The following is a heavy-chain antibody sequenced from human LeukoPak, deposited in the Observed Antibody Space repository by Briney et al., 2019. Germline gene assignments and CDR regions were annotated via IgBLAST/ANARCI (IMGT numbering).Heavy chain of an antibody. CDR2: IYYSGGT. CDR3: ARERGRFSAIDY. V-gene: IGHV4-31*03. D-gene: IGHD3-3*01. Sequence: SETLSLTCTVSGGSISSGTYYWSWIRQHPGKGLEWIGYIYYSGGTYYNPSLKSRLTISLDTSKNQFSLKLSSVTAADTAVYYCARERGRFSAIDYWGQGTLVTVSS. CDR1: GGSISSGTYY. J-gene: IGHJ4*02.